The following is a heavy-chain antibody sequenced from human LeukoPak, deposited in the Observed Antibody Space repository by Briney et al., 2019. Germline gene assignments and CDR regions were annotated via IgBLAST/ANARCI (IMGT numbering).Heavy chain of an antibody. V-gene: IGHV5-51*01. D-gene: IGHD1-26*01. Sequence: RGESLKISCKGSGYRFTSYWIGWVRQMPGKGLEGMGIIYPGDSHTRYSPSFQGQVTISADKSISTAYLQWSSLKASDTAMYYCARRVGASYYFDYWGQGTLVTVSS. CDR3: ARRVGASYYFDY. CDR2: IYPGDSHT. J-gene: IGHJ4*02. CDR1: GYRFTSYW.